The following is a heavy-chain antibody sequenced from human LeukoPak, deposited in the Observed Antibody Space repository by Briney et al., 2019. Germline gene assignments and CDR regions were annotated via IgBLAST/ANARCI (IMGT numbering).Heavy chain of an antibody. Sequence: GGSLRLSCAASGFTFSSYAMTWVRQAPGKGLEWVSAISGSGAYTYHEDSVKGWFTISRDNSKNTLYLQMNSLRAEDTAVYYCAKVLDSSRYWYFDLWGRGTLVTVSS. CDR2: ISGSGAYT. V-gene: IGHV3-23*01. D-gene: IGHD6-6*01. CDR1: GFTFSSYA. J-gene: IGHJ2*01. CDR3: AKVLDSSRYWYFDL.